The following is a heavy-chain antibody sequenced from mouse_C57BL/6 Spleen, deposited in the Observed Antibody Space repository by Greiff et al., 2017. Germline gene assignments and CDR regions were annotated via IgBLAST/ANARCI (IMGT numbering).Heavy chain of an antibody. V-gene: IGHV1-22*01. Sequence: EVQLQQSGPELVKPGASVKMSCKASGYTFTDYNMHWVKQSHGKSLEWIGYINPNNGGTSYNQKFKGKATLTVNKSSSTAYMELRSLTSEDSAVYYCARSLNYYGSSYAYWGQGTLVTVSA. D-gene: IGHD1-1*01. CDR2: INPNNGGT. CDR1: GYTFTDYN. J-gene: IGHJ3*01. CDR3: ARSLNYYGSSYAY.